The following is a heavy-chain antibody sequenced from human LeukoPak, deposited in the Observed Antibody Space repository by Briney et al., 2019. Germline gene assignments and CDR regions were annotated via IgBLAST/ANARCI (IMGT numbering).Heavy chain of an antibody. Sequence: AGGSLRLSCAASGFTFDDYGMSWVRQAPGKGLEWVSGINWNGGSTDYADSVKGRFTISRDNAKNSLYLQMNSLRAEDTALYYCARAKTTVTPHDAFDIWGQGTMDTVPS. J-gene: IGHJ3*02. CDR2: INWNGGST. CDR1: GFTFDDYG. CDR3: ARAKTTVTPHDAFDI. V-gene: IGHV3-20*04. D-gene: IGHD4-11*01.